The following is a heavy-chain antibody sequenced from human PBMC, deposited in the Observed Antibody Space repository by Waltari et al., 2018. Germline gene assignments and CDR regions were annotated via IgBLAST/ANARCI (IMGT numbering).Heavy chain of an antibody. V-gene: IGHV4-39*07. Sequence: QLQLQESGPGLVKPSETLSLTCTVSGGSISSSSYYWCWIRQPPGKGLEWIGSIYYSGSTYYNPSLKSRVTISVDTSKNQFSLKLSSVTAADTAVYYCARQGDGYNFAYYGMDVWGQGTTVTVSS. CDR2: IYYSGST. D-gene: IGHD5-12*01. CDR3: ARQGDGYNFAYYGMDV. J-gene: IGHJ6*02. CDR1: GGSISSSSYY.